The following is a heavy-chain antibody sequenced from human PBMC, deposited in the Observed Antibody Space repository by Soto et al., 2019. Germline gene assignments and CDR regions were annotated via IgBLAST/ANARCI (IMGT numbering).Heavy chain of an antibody. Sequence: QITLKESGPTLVKPTQTLTLTCTFAGFSLSTSGVGVGWIRQPPGKALEWLALIYRDDDKRYSPSLKSRLTTTEDPSKNQVVLTMADMDPVDTGTYFCADSSGNYDFWSGGYFALWGRGTLVTVSS. D-gene: IGHD3-3*01. CDR1: GFSLSTSGVG. CDR3: ADSSGNYDFWSGGYFAL. V-gene: IGHV2-5*02. CDR2: IYRDDDK. J-gene: IGHJ2*01.